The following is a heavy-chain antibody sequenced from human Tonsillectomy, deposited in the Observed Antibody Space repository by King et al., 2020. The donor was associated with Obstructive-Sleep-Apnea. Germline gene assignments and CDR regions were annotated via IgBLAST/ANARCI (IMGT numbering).Heavy chain of an antibody. CDR1: RGLLRTYY. D-gene: IGHD6-13*01. CDR2: FFYGGNT. J-gene: IGHJ4*02. V-gene: IGHV4-59*01. CDR3: GSTYTTSLYSPPRQIDY. Sequence: VQLQGSGPGLVKPSGDLSPTRTVSRGLLRTYYWGWIRPPPREGLQRVGKCFFYGGNTNYSPSLKSRVTISVDTPKNQFSLKLTSVTAADTAVYYCGSTYTTSLYSPPRQIDYWGQGTLVTVSS.